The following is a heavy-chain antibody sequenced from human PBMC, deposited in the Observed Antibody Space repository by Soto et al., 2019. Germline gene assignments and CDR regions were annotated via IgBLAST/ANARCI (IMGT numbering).Heavy chain of an antibody. CDR2: IYYSGST. D-gene: IGHD3-22*01. CDR1: GGSISSSSYY. Sequence: SETLSLTCTVSGGSISSSSYYWGWIRQPPGKGLEWIGSIYYSGSTYYNPSLKSRVTISVDTSKNQFSLKLSSVTAADTAVYYCARNNDSSGYYYGYNWFDPWGQGTLVTVSS. J-gene: IGHJ5*02. CDR3: ARNNDSSGYYYGYNWFDP. V-gene: IGHV4-39*01.